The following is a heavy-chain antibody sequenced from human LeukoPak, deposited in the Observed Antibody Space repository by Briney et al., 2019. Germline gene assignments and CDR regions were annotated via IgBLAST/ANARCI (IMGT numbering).Heavy chain of an antibody. CDR1: GGSFSGYY. Sequence: PSETLSLTCAVYGGSFSGYYWSWIRQPPGKGLEWIGEINHSGSTNYNPSLKSRVTISVDTSKNQFSLKLSSVTAADTAVYYCARGSWDYVWGSYRSSFDYWGQGTLVTVSS. CDR3: ARGSWDYVWGSYRSSFDY. V-gene: IGHV4-34*01. CDR2: INHSGST. J-gene: IGHJ4*02. D-gene: IGHD3-16*02.